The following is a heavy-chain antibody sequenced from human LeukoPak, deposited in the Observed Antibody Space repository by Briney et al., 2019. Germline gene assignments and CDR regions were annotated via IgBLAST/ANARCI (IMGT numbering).Heavy chain of an antibody. CDR3: AKSGGLSGSGRLAMDV. CDR2: ISGSGGST. V-gene: IGHV3-23*01. J-gene: IGHJ6*02. Sequence: GSLRLSCAASGFTFSTYAMSWVRRAPGKGLEGVSGISGSGGSTYYADSVKGRFTSSRDNSNNTLYVQMNSLRVEDTAVYYCAKSGGLSGSGRLAMDVWGQGTTVTVSS. D-gene: IGHD3-10*01. CDR1: GFTFSTYA.